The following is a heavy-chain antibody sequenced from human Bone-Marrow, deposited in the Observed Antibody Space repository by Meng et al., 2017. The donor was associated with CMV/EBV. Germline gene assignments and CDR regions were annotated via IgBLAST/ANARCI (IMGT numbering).Heavy chain of an antibody. V-gene: IGHV1-69*05. D-gene: IGHD2-21*01. CDR1: GGTFSSYA. Sequence: SVKVSCKASGGTFSSYAIRWVRQAPGQGLEWMGGIIPIFGTANYAQKFQGRVTITTDESTSTAYMELSSLGSEDTAVYYCAGEKVINWFDPCGQGTLVTVSS. J-gene: IGHJ5*02. CDR2: IIPIFGTA. CDR3: AGEKVINWFDP.